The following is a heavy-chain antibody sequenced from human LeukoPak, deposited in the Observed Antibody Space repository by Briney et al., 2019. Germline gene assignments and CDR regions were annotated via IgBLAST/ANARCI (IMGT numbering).Heavy chain of an antibody. Sequence: GGSLRLSCAASGFTFSSYAMSWVRQAPGKGLEWVSAISGSGGSTYYADSVKGRFTTSRDNSKKAVYLQMNSLRAEDTAVYYCAREGGTIEIGEFDYWGRGTLVTVPS. V-gene: IGHV3-23*01. CDR1: GFTFSSYA. CDR2: ISGSGGST. CDR3: AREGGTIEIGEFDY. J-gene: IGHJ4*02. D-gene: IGHD3-16*02.